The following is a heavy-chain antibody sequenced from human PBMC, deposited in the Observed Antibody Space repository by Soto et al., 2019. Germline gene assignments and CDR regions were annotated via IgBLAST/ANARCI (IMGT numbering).Heavy chain of an antibody. J-gene: IGHJ4*02. CDR3: ASGPYFDY. V-gene: IGHV4-59*01. CDR1: ADYIRSYY. Sequence: PSDPLSLTCSVSADYIRSYYWSWIRQPPGKGLEWIAYMYYSGNTNYNPSLKSRVTMSVETSKNQFSLRLSSVTAADTAVYYCASGPYFDYWSQGNLVTGSS. CDR2: MYYSGNT.